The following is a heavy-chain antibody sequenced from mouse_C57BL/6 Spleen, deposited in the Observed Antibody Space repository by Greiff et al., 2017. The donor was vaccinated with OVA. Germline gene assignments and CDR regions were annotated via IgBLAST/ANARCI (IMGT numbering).Heavy chain of an antibody. V-gene: IGHV1-80*01. J-gene: IGHJ2*01. CDR1: GYAFSSYW. Sequence: LVESGAELVKPGASVKISCKASGYAFSSYWMNWVKQRPGKGLEWIGQIYPGDGDTNYNGKFKGKATLTADKSSSTSYMQLSSLTSEDSAVYFCAIYYGSSPYYFDYWGQGTTLTVSS. CDR2: IYPGDGDT. D-gene: IGHD1-1*01. CDR3: AIYYGSSPYYFDY.